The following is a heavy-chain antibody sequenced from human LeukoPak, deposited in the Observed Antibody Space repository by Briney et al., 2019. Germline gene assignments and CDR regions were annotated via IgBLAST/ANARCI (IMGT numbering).Heavy chain of an antibody. D-gene: IGHD4-17*01. J-gene: IGHJ6*02. CDR3: ARDVGYGDYPSYGMDV. Sequence: ASVTVSCTASGYTFTSYYMHWVRQAPGQGLEWMGIINPSGGSTSYAQKFQGRVTMTRDTSTSTVYMELSSLRSEDTAVYYCARDVGYGDYPSYGMDVWGQGTTVTVSS. V-gene: IGHV1-46*01. CDR2: INPSGGST. CDR1: GYTFTSYY.